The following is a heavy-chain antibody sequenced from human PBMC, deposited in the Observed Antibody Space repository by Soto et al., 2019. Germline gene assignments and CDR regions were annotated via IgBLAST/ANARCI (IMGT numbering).Heavy chain of an antibody. Sequence: GESLKISCAASGLTFSSYAMSWVRQAPGKGLEWVSAISGSGGSTYYADSVKGRFTISRDNSKNTLYLQMNSLRAEDTAVYYCAKKTITMIVATGFDYWGQGTLVTVSS. J-gene: IGHJ4*02. CDR1: GLTFSSYA. V-gene: IGHV3-23*01. CDR2: ISGSGGST. CDR3: AKKTITMIVATGFDY. D-gene: IGHD3-22*01.